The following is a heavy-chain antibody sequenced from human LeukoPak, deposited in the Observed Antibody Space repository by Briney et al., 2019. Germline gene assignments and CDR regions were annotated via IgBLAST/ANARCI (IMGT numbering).Heavy chain of an antibody. CDR1: VNTLTELS. D-gene: IGHD3-22*01. CDR2: FDSEDGET. CDR3: AATTHYYDSSGYFRWFDP. J-gene: IGHJ5*02. V-gene: IGHV1-24*01. Sequence: ASVKVSCKVSVNTLTELSMHWVRQAPGKGLEWMGGFDSEDGETVYAQNFQGRVTMTEDTFTDTAYMELTSLRSEDTAVYYCAATTHYYDSSGYFRWFDPWGQGTLVTVSS.